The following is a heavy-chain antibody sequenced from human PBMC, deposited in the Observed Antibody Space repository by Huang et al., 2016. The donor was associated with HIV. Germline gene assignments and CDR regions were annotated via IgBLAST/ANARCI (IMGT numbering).Heavy chain of an antibody. CDR1: GGTFSSYA. J-gene: IGHJ5*02. CDR3: ARTAYSYGFRQGYNWFDP. Sequence: QVLVVQSGAEVRKPGSSVKVSCTAFGGTFSSYAISWVRQAPGQGLEGMGGIIPIFGTANYTQKFQGRVTITVDESTNTGYMELTRVTSEDTAVYYCARTAYSYGFRQGYNWFDPWGQGTPVTVSS. V-gene: IGHV1-69*13. CDR2: IIPIFGTA. D-gene: IGHD5-18*01.